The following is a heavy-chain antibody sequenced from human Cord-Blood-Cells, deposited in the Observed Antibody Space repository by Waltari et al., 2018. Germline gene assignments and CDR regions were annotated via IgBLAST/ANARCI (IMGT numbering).Heavy chain of an antibody. J-gene: IGHJ4*02. CDR1: GYTFTSYA. CDR3: AKDRDGYNYFDY. V-gene: IGHV1-3*01. Sequence: QVQLVQSGAEVKKPGASVKVSCKASGYTFTSYAMHWVRQAPGQRLEWMGWINAGNGNTKYSQKFQGRVTMTRDTSASTAYMELSSLRSEDTAVYYCAKDRDGYNYFDYWGQGTLVTVSS. D-gene: IGHD5-12*01. CDR2: INAGNGNT.